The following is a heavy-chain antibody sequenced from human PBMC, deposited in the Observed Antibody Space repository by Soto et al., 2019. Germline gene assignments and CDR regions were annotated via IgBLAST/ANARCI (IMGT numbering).Heavy chain of an antibody. CDR1: GYTFTSYG. J-gene: IGHJ5*02. CDR2: INVYNGHA. D-gene: IGHD5-18*01. CDR3: ARLYSISGRYNWLDP. V-gene: IGHV1-18*01. Sequence: QVQLVQSGAEVKKPGASVKVSCKASGYTFTSYGISWVRQAPGQGLEWMGWINVYNGHATYAQKFQGRVTMTRDKFAATAYTDLNSLTSDDTAVYFCARLYSISGRYNWLDPWGQGTRVTVSS.